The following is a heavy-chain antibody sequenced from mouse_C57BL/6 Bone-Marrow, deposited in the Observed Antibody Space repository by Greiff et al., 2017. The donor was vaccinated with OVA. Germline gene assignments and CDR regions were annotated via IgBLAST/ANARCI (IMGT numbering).Heavy chain of an antibody. Sequence: EVKLVESGGGLVQPGGSLKLSCAASGFTFSDYGMAWVRQAPRKGPEWVAFISNLAYSIYYADTVTGRFTISREHAKNTLYLEMSSLRSEDTAMYYCARHEIYYDYDEDWFAYWGQGTLVTVSA. CDR3: ARHEIYYDYDEDWFAY. J-gene: IGHJ3*01. CDR1: GFTFSDYG. D-gene: IGHD2-4*01. V-gene: IGHV5-15*01. CDR2: ISNLAYSI.